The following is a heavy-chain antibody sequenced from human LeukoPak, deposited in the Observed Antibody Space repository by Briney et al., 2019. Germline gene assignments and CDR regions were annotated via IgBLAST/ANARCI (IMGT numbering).Heavy chain of an antibody. CDR2: ISGGGETT. J-gene: IGHJ4*02. Sequence: GGSLRLSCAASGFTFNNYAMNWVRQAPGKGLELVSSISGGGETTYYADSAKGRFTISRDNSQNALYLQMNSLRAEDTAVYYCARDYADYVGYFFFDYWGQGTLVTVSS. V-gene: IGHV3-23*01. D-gene: IGHD4-17*01. CDR1: GFTFNNYA. CDR3: ARDYADYVGYFFFDY.